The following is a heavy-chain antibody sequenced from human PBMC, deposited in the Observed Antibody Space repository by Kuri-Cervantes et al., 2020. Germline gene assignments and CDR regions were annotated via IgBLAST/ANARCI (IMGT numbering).Heavy chain of an antibody. J-gene: IGHJ4*02. D-gene: IGHD3-9*01. CDR1: GFTFSSYW. Sequence: ETLSLTCAASGFTFSSYWMHWVRQAPGKGLVWVSRINSDGSSTSYADSVKGRFTISRDNAKNSLYLQMNSLRAEDTAVYYCARGGGVRYFDWSINNYFDYWGQGTLVTVSS. V-gene: IGHV3-74*01. CDR3: ARGGGVRYFDWSINNYFDY. CDR2: INSDGSST.